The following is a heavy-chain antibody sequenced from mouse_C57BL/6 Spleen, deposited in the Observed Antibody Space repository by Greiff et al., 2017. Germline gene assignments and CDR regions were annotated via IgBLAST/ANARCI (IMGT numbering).Heavy chain of an antibody. CDR1: GYTFTSYW. CDR3: AITTVRFAY. J-gene: IGHJ3*01. CDR2: IPPNSGST. D-gene: IGHD1-1*01. V-gene: IGHV1-64*01. Sequence: QVQLKQPGAELVKPGASVKLSCKASGYTFTSYWMHWVKQRPGQGLEWIGMIPPNSGSTNYNEKFKSKATLTVDKSSSTAYMQLSSLTSEDSAVYYCAITTVRFAYWGQGTLVTVSA.